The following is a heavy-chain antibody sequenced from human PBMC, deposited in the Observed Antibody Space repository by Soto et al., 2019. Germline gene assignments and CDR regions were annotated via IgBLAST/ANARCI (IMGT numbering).Heavy chain of an antibody. Sequence: SGPTLVNPTETLTLTCTVSGFSLSNARMGVSWIRQPQGKALEWLAHIFSNDEKSYSTSLKSRLTISKDTSKSQVVLTMTNMDPVDTATYYCARIRGYSYGWYYYYGMDVWGQGTTVTVSS. CDR1: GFSLSNARMG. J-gene: IGHJ6*02. CDR3: ARIRGYSYGWYYYYGMDV. D-gene: IGHD5-18*01. V-gene: IGHV2-26*01. CDR2: IFSNDEK.